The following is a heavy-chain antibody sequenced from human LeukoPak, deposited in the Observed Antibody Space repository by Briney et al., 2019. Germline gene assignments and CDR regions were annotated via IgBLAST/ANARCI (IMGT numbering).Heavy chain of an antibody. CDR2: INDDGSST. Sequence: GGSLRLSCAASGFTFSSYWMHWVRQAPGKELVWVSRINDDGSSTTYADSVKGRFTISRDNAKNTLYLQMNSLRAEDTAVYYCAREGRDYGGNPFDYWGQGTLVTVSS. V-gene: IGHV3-74*01. D-gene: IGHD4-23*01. CDR1: GFTFSSYW. J-gene: IGHJ4*02. CDR3: AREGRDYGGNPFDY.